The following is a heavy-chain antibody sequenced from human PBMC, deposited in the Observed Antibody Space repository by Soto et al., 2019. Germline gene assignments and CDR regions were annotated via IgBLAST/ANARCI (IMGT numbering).Heavy chain of an antibody. CDR1: GVTFSSYA. CDR3: TNVSSTATFAHS. CDR2: ISDSGVST. J-gene: IGHJ5*01. V-gene: IGHV3-23*01. Sequence: PGGALRLSCAASGVTFSSYALKRGRQALGKGLEWVSAISDSGVSTYYADSVKGRFTIPRDNSKNTLYLQMNSLRAEDTAVYYFTNVSSTATFAHSLGDATLITV. D-gene: IGHD3-10*01.